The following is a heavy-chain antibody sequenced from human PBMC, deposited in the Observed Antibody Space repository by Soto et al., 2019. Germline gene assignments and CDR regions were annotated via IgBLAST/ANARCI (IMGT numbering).Heavy chain of an antibody. Sequence: GGSLRLSCAASGFTFSSYDMHWVRQATGKGLEWVSAIGTAGDTYYPGSVKGRFTISRENAKNSLYLQMNSLRAGDTAVYYCARGVAAAGAGRYYYGMDVWGQGTTVTVYS. CDR1: GFTFSSYD. CDR3: ARGVAAAGAGRYYYGMDV. CDR2: IGTAGDT. V-gene: IGHV3-13*01. D-gene: IGHD6-13*01. J-gene: IGHJ6*02.